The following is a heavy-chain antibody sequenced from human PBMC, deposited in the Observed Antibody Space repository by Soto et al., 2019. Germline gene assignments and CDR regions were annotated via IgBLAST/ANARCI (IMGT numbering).Heavy chain of an antibody. Sequence: DVQLLESGGDSVQPGGSLRLSCAASGFTFSSYAMSWVRQAPGKGLEWVSSMSGAGRSSYDADSVKGRFTISRDNSKNTLYLQMNNLRAEDTALYYCAKGPIFGVENIYDYWGQGTLVTVSS. D-gene: IGHD3-3*01. CDR2: MSGAGRSS. J-gene: IGHJ4*02. CDR1: GFTFSSYA. CDR3: AKGPIFGVENIYDY. V-gene: IGHV3-23*01.